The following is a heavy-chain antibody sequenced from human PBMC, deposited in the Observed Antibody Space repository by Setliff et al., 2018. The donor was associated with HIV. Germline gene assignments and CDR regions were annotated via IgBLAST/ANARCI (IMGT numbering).Heavy chain of an antibody. J-gene: IGHJ4*02. CDR2: ISSSSTYR. CDR3: AREEPFWNGYYYTYYFDS. Sequence: PGGSLRLSCAASGFTFSTYAMSWVRQAPGKGLEWVSYISSSSTYRIYADSVKGRFTISRDNAKNSLYLQMNSLRAEDTAVYYCAREEPFWNGYYYTYYFDSWGQGTLVTVSS. D-gene: IGHD3-3*01. V-gene: IGHV3-11*05. CDR1: GFTFSTYA.